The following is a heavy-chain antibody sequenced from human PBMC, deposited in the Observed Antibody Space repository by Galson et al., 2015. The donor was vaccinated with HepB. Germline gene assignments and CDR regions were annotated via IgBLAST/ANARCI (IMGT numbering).Heavy chain of an antibody. CDR2: IIPIFGTA. V-gene: IGHV1-69*13. Sequence: SVKVSCKASGGTFHRYIITWVRQAPGQGLEWMGGIIPIFGTANYAQSFQGRVSITADESTSTAHMELSSLRSEDTALYYCATAPNQNMRYFDYWGQGTLVTVSS. D-gene: IGHD3-9*01. CDR3: ATAPNQNMRYFDY. J-gene: IGHJ4*02. CDR1: GGTFHRYI.